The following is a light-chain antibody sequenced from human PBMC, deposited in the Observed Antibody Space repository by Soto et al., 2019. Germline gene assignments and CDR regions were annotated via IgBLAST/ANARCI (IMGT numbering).Light chain of an antibody. Sequence: EIVLTQSPGTLSLSPGERATLSCRASQSVSSSYLAWYQQKPGQAPRLLIYGASSRATGIPDRFSGSGSGTAFTLTISRLEPEDFAVYYCQQYGSSPSRTFGQGTKLEIK. CDR1: QSVSSSY. CDR3: QQYGSSPSRT. CDR2: GAS. J-gene: IGKJ2*01. V-gene: IGKV3-20*01.